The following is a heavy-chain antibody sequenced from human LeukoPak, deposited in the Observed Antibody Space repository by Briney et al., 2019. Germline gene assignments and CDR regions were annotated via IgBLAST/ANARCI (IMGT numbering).Heavy chain of an antibody. V-gene: IGHV1-18*01. J-gene: IGHJ6*03. D-gene: IGHD6-13*01. Sequence: GASVKVSCKASDYTFTSYGISWVRQAPGQGLEWMGWISAYNGNTNYAQKLQGRVTMTTDTSTSTAYMELRSLRSDDTAVYYCARSYSSSWYYYYYYMDVWGKGTTVTVSS. CDR1: DYTFTSYG. CDR3: ARSYSSSWYYYYYYMDV. CDR2: ISAYNGNT.